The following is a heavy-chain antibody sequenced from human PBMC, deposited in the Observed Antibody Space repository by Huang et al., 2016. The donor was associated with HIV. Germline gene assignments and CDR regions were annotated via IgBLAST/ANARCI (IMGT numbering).Heavy chain of an antibody. J-gene: IGHJ2*01. V-gene: IGHV1-69*01. CDR1: GGTFSSYD. CDR2: ISLSFGTT. Sequence: QVQLVQSAAEVKKPGSSVKVSCEASGGTFSSYDISWGRQAPGQGLEGMVGISLSFGTTNYTQKFQGRVTITADESSSTAYMELRSLRSEDTAVYYCARASGRIQLPGGYFDLWGRGTLVTVSS. D-gene: IGHD1-1*01. CDR3: ARASGRIQLPGGYFDL.